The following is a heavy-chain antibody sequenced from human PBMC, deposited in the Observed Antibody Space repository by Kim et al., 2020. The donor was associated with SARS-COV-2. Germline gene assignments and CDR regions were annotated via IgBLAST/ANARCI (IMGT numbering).Heavy chain of an antibody. V-gene: IGHV1-3*01. Sequence: NTGYSKRFQARVSLPRDTSATTAYLELSGLRSEDTAVYYCAREAVAGSFDYWGQGTLVTVSS. CDR3: AREAVAGSFDY. D-gene: IGHD6-19*01. J-gene: IGHJ4*02. CDR2: NT.